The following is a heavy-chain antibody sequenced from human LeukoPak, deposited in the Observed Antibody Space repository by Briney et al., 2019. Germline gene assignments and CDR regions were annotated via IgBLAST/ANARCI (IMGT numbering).Heavy chain of an antibody. CDR3: ARDFSGYDDY. J-gene: IGHJ4*02. D-gene: IGHD3-22*01. V-gene: IGHV3-74*01. CDR2: INTDGTIT. CDR1: GFPFSSYS. Sequence: GGSLRLSCAASGFPFSSYSMNWVRQAPGKGLMWVSRINTDGTITTYADSVKGRFTISRDNAKNILYLQMNSLRVEDTAVYYCARDFSGYDDYWGQGTLVTVSS.